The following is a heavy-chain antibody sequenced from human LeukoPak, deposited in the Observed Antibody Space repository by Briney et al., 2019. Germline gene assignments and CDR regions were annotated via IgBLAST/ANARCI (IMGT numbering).Heavy chain of an antibody. Sequence: SETLSLTCTVSGGSMRSYYWNWIRQPAGKGLEWIGRIYTSGGTNSNPSLKSRVTMSIDTSTNQFSLTMRFVTAADTAVYYCARNLGGDDYYFYGMDVWGQGTSVTVSS. D-gene: IGHD2-21*02. J-gene: IGHJ6*02. CDR1: GGSMRSYY. V-gene: IGHV4-4*07. CDR2: IYTSGGT. CDR3: ARNLGGDDYYFYGMDV.